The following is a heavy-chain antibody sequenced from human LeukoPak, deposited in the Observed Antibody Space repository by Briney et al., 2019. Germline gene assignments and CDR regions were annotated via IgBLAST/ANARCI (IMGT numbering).Heavy chain of an antibody. CDR3: AKGRTVTHFDY. J-gene: IGHJ4*02. D-gene: IGHD4-17*01. V-gene: IGHV3-23*01. CDR2: VSPPGGGT. CDR1: GFTFSNHG. Sequence: GGSLRLSSAASGFTFSNHGMNWVRQAPGKGREWRSGVSPPGGGTYYADSVKGRFTISRDNSKNTLYLQMNSLRAEYTAVYYCAKGRTVTHFDYWGQGTLVTVSS.